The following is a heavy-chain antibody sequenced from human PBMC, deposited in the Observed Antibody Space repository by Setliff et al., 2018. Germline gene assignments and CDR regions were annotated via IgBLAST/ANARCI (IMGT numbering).Heavy chain of an antibody. CDR1: GFTFSGSA. J-gene: IGHJ4*02. CDR2: IRSKAFSYAT. V-gene: IGHV3-73*01. CDR3: IVAGNYFDY. Sequence: PGESLKISCAVSGFTFSGSAVHWVRQASGKGLEWVGRIRSKAFSYATRYTESMKGRFTISRDDSKNTAYLQMDSLNTEDTAVYYCIVAGNYFDYWGQGTLVTVSS. D-gene: IGHD5-12*01.